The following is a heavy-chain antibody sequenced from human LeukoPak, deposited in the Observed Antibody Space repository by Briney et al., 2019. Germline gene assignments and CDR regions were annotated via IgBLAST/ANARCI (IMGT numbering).Heavy chain of an antibody. CDR1: GFTFSDYY. J-gene: IGHJ4*02. Sequence: GGSLRLSCAASGFTFSDYYMSWIRQAPGKGLEWVSYISSSGDTIYYADSVKGRFTISRDNAKNSLYLQMNSLRAEDTAVYYCAKERGYYDNSGYLIWGQGTLVTVSS. V-gene: IGHV3-11*01. D-gene: IGHD3-22*01. CDR3: AKERGYYDNSGYLI. CDR2: ISSSGDTI.